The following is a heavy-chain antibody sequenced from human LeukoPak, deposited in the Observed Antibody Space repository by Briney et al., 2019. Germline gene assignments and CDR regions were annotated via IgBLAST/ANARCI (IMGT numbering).Heavy chain of an antibody. V-gene: IGHV1-8*02. CDR2: MNPNSDNT. CDR3: ARGRDFLSGYYSRFDS. CDR1: GGTFSSYT. D-gene: IGHD3-3*01. J-gene: IGHJ4*02. Sequence: ASVKVSCKASGGTFSSYTISWVRQATGQGLEWMGWMNPNSDNTGYAQKFQGRVTMTRNTSITTAYLELSSLRSEDTAVYYCARGRDFLSGYYSRFDSWGQGTLVTVSS.